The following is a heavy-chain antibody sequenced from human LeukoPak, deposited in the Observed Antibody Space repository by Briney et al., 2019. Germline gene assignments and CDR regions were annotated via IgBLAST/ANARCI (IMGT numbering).Heavy chain of an antibody. CDR2: IIPIFGTA. CDR3: ARVGAMTTVTSFFDY. Sequence: GASVKVSCKASGGTFSSYAISWVRQAPGQGLEWMGGIIPIFGTANYAQKFQGRVTITADESTSTAYMELSSLRSEDTAVYYCARVGAMTTVTSFFDYWGQGTLVTVSS. CDR1: GGTFSSYA. D-gene: IGHD4-11*01. V-gene: IGHV1-69*13. J-gene: IGHJ4*02.